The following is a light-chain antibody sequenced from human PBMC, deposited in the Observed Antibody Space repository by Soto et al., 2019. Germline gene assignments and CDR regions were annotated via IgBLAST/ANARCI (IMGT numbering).Light chain of an antibody. CDR1: SSDVGGYKY. CDR3: SSYAGRNNWV. J-gene: IGLJ3*02. Sequence: QPALTQPPSASGSPGQSVTISCTGTSSDVGGYKYVSWYQQHPGKAPKLMIYEVSKRPSGVPDRFSGSKSGNTASLTVSGLQAEDEADYYCSSYAGRNNWVFGGGTKVTVL. V-gene: IGLV2-8*01. CDR2: EVS.